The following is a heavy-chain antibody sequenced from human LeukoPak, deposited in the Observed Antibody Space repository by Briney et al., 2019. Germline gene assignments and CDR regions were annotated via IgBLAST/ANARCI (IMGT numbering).Heavy chain of an antibody. CDR2: IYYSGST. Sequence: SETLSLTCTVSGGSISSSSYYWGWIRQPPGKGLEWIGSIYYSGSTYYNPSLKSRVTISVDTSKNQFSLKLSSVTAADTAVYYCARSITGTTGYWGQGTLVTVSS. CDR1: GGSISSSSYY. CDR3: ARSITGTTGY. V-gene: IGHV4-39*01. J-gene: IGHJ4*02. D-gene: IGHD1-7*01.